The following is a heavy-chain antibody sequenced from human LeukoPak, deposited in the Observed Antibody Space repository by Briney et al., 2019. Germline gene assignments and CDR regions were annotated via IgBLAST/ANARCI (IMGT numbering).Heavy chain of an antibody. D-gene: IGHD2-2*01. CDR3: AKDCEGTTCYPFDY. Sequence: GGSLRLSCAASGFSFSSFGMHWVRQAPGKGLEWVAFIRFDGNNKYYADSVKGRFTISRDSSKNTLYLQMNSLRTDDTAVYYCAKDCEGTTCYPFDYWGQGTLVTVSS. V-gene: IGHV3-30*02. CDR1: GFSFSSFG. J-gene: IGHJ4*02. CDR2: IRFDGNNK.